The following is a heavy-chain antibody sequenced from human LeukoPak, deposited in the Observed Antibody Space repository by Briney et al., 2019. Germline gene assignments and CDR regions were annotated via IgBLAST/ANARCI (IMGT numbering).Heavy chain of an antibody. CDR1: GGTFSSYA. D-gene: IGHD3-9*01. Sequence: ASVKVSCKASGGTFSSYAISWVRQAPGQGLEWMGGIIPIFGTANYAQKFQGRVTITADESTSTAYMELSSLRSEDTAVYYCARERGRYFDWLYHDYWGQGTLVTVSS. V-gene: IGHV1-69*13. CDR2: IIPIFGTA. CDR3: ARERGRYFDWLYHDY. J-gene: IGHJ4*02.